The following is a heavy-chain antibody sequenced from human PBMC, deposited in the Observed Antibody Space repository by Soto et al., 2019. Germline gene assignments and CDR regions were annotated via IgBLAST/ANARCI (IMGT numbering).Heavy chain of an antibody. D-gene: IGHD6-13*01. CDR2: IYYSGST. Sequence: PSETLSLTCTVSGGSISSYYWSWIRQPPGKGLEWIGYIYYSGSTNYNPSLKSRVTISVDTSKNQFSLKLSSVTAADTAVYYCAREGAAATRWFDPWGQGTLVTVSS. CDR1: GGSISSYY. CDR3: AREGAAATRWFDP. J-gene: IGHJ5*02. V-gene: IGHV4-59*01.